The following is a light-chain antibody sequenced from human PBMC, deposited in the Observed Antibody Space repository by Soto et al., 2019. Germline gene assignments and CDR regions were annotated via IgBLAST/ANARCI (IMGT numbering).Light chain of an antibody. CDR3: SSYTSSSVV. Sequence: QSALTQPASVSGSPGQSITISCTGTSSDVGGYNYVSWYQQHPDKAPKLMIYDVSNRPSGVSNRFSGSKSGNTASLTISGLQAEDEADYYCSSYTSSSVVFGGGTQLTVL. CDR1: SSDVGGYNY. V-gene: IGLV2-14*01. J-gene: IGLJ2*01. CDR2: DVS.